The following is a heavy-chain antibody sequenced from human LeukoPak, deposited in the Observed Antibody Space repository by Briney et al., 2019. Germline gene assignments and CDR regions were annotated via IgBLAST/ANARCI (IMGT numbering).Heavy chain of an antibody. CDR2: LDYSGST. J-gene: IGHJ4*02. Sequence: PSETLSLTCTVSGDSISSSYWSWVRQPPGKGLEWIGYLDYSGSTTYNPSLKSRVTISVDTSKNQFSLRLTSVTAADTAVYYCARDGYYDSSGNQYYFDYWGQGTLVTVSS. CDR3: ARDGYYDSSGNQYYFDY. CDR1: GDSISSSY. V-gene: IGHV4-59*01. D-gene: IGHD3-22*01.